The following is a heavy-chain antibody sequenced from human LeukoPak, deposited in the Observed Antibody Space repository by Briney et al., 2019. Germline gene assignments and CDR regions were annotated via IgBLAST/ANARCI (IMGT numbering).Heavy chain of an antibody. CDR3: ARDRRKHYDSSGYYYYGMDV. CDR1: GGSISSYY. D-gene: IGHD3-22*01. V-gene: IGHV4-59*12. CDR2: IYYSGST. Sequence: SETLSLTCTVSGGSISSYYWSWIRQPPGKGLEWIGYIYYSGSTNYNPSLKSRVTISVDTSKNQFSLKLSSVTAADTAVYYCARDRRKHYDSSGYYYYGMDVWGQGTTVTVSS. J-gene: IGHJ6*02.